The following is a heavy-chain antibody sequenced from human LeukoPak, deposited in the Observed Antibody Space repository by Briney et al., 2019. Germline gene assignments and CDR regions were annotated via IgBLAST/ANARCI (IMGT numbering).Heavy chain of an antibody. D-gene: IGHD4-17*01. CDR1: GGTFSSYA. CDR2: IIPIFGTA. CDR3: AGRGPYGDFDY. J-gene: IGHJ4*02. Sequence: RASVKVSCKASGGTFSSYAISWVRQAPGQGLEWMGGIIPIFGTANYAQKFQGRVTITADESTSTAYMELSSLRSEDTAVYYCAGRGPYGDFDYWGQGTLVTVSS. V-gene: IGHV1-69*13.